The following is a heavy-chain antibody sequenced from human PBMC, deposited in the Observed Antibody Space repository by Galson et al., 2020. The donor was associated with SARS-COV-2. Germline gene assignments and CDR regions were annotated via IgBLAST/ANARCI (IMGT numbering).Heavy chain of an antibody. Sequence: GGSLRLSCGGSGFIFSVYAMTWVRQAPGKGLEWVATIDSTGGFIYYQDSVQGRFTISRDNSKDTVFLQMSSLRAEDTAVYHCAKTLVGNGGYMDVWGKGTTVTVSS. V-gene: IGHV3-23*01. CDR2: IDSTGGFI. J-gene: IGHJ6*03. CDR3: AKTLVGNGGYMDV. D-gene: IGHD2-2*01. CDR1: GFIFSVYA.